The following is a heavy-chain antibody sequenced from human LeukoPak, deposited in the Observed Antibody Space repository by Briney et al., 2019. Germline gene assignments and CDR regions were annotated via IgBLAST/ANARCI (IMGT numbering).Heavy chain of an antibody. CDR1: GASISSYY. J-gene: IGHJ4*02. Sequence: PSETLSLTCTVSGASISSYYWSWIRQPPGKGLEWIGYIYYSGSTSYNPSLKSRVTISVDTSKNQFSLKLSSVTAADTAVYYCAILRYSYGPFDYWGQGTLVTVSS. CDR2: IYYSGST. CDR3: AILRYSYGPFDY. V-gene: IGHV4-59*08. D-gene: IGHD5-18*01.